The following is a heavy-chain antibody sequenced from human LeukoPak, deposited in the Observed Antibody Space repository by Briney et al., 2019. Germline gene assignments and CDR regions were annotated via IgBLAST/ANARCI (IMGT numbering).Heavy chain of an antibody. V-gene: IGHV3-23*01. J-gene: IGHJ6*02. CDR1: GFTFSSYA. CDR2: ISGSGGST. CDR3: ATTDCTNGVCYTGYYGMDV. Sequence: AGGSLRLSCAASGFTFSSYAMSWVRQAPGKGLEWVSAISGSGGSTYYADSVKGRFTISRDNSKNTLYLQMNSLRAEDTAVYYCATTDCTNGVCYTGYYGMDVWGQGTTVTVSS. D-gene: IGHD2-8*01.